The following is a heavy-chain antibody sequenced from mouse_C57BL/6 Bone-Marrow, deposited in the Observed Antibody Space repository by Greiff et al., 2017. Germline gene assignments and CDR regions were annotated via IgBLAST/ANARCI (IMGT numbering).Heavy chain of an antibody. V-gene: IGHV1-53*01. CDR1: GYTFTSYW. J-gene: IGHJ4*01. CDR3: SSAWVYYARDY. Sequence: QVQLQQPGTELVKPGASVKLSCKASGYTFTSYWMHWVKQRPGQGLEWIGNINPSNGGTNYNEKFKSKATLTVDKPSSTAYVQLSSLTSEDSAVFYCSSAWVYYARDYWGQGTFVTVSA. CDR2: INPSNGGT.